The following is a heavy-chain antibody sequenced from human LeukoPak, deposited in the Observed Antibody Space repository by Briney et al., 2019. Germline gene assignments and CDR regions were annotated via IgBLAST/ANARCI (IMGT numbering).Heavy chain of an antibody. D-gene: IGHD5-12*01. J-gene: IGHJ4*02. V-gene: IGHV3-7*01. CDR3: ARKYSGFPFDY. Sequence: PGGSLRLSCAASGYTFSCYWMSWVRQAPGKGLEWVANIKQDGSEKYYVDSVKGRFTISRDNAKNSLYLQMNSLRAEDTAVYYCARKYSGFPFDYWGQGTLVTVSS. CDR1: GYTFSCYW. CDR2: IKQDGSEK.